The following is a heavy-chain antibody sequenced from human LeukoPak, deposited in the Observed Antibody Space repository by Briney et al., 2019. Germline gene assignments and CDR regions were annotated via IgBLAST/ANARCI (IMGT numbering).Heavy chain of an antibody. D-gene: IGHD3-9*01. Sequence: GGSLRLSCAASGFTFSSYAMSWVRQAPGKGLEWVANIKEDGSAQYYADSVKGRFTISRDNTKNSLYLQMNSLTAEDTAMYYCAKDGDGYHNWGQGALVTVSS. CDR2: IKEDGSAQ. V-gene: IGHV3-7*01. CDR1: GFTFSSYA. CDR3: AKDGDGYHN. J-gene: IGHJ4*02.